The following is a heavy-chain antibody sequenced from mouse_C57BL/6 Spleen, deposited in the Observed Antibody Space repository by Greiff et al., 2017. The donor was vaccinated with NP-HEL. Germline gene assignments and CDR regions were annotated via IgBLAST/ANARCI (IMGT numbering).Heavy chain of an antibody. CDR1: GYSITSGYY. CDR2: ISYDGSN. D-gene: IGHD2-10*02. CDR3: ARNTYVYYAMDY. V-gene: IGHV3-6*01. Sequence: ESGPGLVKPSQSLSLTCSVTGYSITSGYYWNWIRQFPGNKLEWMGYISYDGSNNYNPSLKNRISITRDTSKNQFFLKLNSVTTEDTATYYCARNTYVYYAMDYWGQGTSVTVSS. J-gene: IGHJ4*01.